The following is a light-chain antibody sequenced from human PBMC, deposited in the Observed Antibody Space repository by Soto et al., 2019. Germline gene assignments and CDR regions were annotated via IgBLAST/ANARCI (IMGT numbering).Light chain of an antibody. V-gene: IGKV3-11*01. CDR2: DAS. J-gene: IGKJ5*01. Sequence: EIVLTQSPATLSLSPGERATLSCRASQSVSSYLAWYQQKPGQAPRLLIYDASNRATGIPARFSGSGPGTDFTLTISSLEPEDFAVYYCQQRSNWPPTFGQGIRLEIK. CDR1: QSVSSY. CDR3: QQRSNWPPT.